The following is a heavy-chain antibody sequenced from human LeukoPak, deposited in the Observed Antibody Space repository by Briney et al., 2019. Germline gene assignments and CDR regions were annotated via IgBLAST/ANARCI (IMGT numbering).Heavy chain of an antibody. V-gene: IGHV3-33*06. D-gene: IGHD4-11*01. CDR3: AKGEGGMTTVTD. CDR1: GFTFSNHG. J-gene: IGHJ4*02. CDR2: IWYDGSNK. Sequence: GRSLRLSCAASGFTFSNHGMHWVRQAPGKGLEWVALIWYDGSNKEYAESVKGRFTISRDNSKNTLYLQMNSLRAEDTAVYYCAKGEGGMTTVTDWGQGTLVTVSS.